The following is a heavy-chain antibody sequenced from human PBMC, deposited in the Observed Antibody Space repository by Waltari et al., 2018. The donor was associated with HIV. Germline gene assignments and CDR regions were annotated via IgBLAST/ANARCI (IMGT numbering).Heavy chain of an antibody. V-gene: IGHV5-51*01. CDR3: ARTSVYYDSSGPWYFDY. CDR2: IYPGDSDT. Sequence: VQLLQSGAEAKKPGQSLKISCKASGYSSTPSWIGWVRQMTGKGLEWMGIIYPGDSDTRYSPSFQGQVIISVDKSISTAYLQWSSLMASDTAVYYCARTSVYYDSSGPWYFDYWGQGTLVTVSS. CDR1: GYSSTPSW. D-gene: IGHD3-22*01. J-gene: IGHJ4*02.